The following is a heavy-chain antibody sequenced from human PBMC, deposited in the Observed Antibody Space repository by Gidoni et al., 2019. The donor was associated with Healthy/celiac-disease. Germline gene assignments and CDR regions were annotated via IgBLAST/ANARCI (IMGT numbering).Heavy chain of an antibody. D-gene: IGHD5-12*01. CDR3: ARAEIGYSGYALYWFDP. CDR2: IIPIFGTA. CDR1: GGTVSRYA. Sequence: QVQLVQSGAEVKKPGSSVKVSCQASGGTVSRYAISWVRQAPGQGLEWMGGIIPIFGTANEAQKLQGRVTITEDKSTSTAYMELRSLRAEDTAVYYCARAEIGYSGYALYWFDPWGQGTLVTVSS. V-gene: IGHV1-69*06. J-gene: IGHJ5*02.